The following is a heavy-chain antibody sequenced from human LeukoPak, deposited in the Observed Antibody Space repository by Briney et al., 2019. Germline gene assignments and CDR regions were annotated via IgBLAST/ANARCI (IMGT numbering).Heavy chain of an antibody. CDR1: GCIFTSYV. J-gene: IGHJ4*02. CDR2: INTNTGNP. D-gene: IGHD3-22*01. CDR3: ARGDYETHGYQTR. Sequence: GASVKVSCKASGCIFTSYVLHWVRQAPGQGLEWMGWINTNTGNPTYAQGFTGRFVFSLDTSVSTAYLQISSLKADDTAIYYCARGDYETHGYQTRWGQGTLVTVSS. V-gene: IGHV7-4-1*02.